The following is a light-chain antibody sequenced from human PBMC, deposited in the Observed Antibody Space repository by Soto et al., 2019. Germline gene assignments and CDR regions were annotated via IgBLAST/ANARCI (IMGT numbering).Light chain of an antibody. V-gene: IGKV1-5*03. J-gene: IGKJ1*01. CDR3: QQYNSYWT. Sequence: DIQMTQSPSTLSASVGDRVTITCRASQSISSWLAWYQQKPGKAPKLLIYKASSLESGVPSRFSGSGSGTEVTLTISSLQPDDFATYYGQQYNSYWTFGQGTKVEIQ. CDR2: KAS. CDR1: QSISSW.